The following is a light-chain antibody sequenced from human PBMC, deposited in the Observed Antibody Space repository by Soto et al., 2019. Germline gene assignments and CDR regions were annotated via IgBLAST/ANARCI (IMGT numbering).Light chain of an antibody. V-gene: IGKV1D-12*01. Sequence: DIQMTQSPSSVSASVGDRVTITCRASQGISTWLAWYQQKPGKAPKLLICDACSLQSGVPSRFSGSEAGTDFTLTIRSLQPEDFATYCCQQAKSFPLTFGGGTKVDIK. CDR2: DAC. CDR1: QGISTW. CDR3: QQAKSFPLT. J-gene: IGKJ4*01.